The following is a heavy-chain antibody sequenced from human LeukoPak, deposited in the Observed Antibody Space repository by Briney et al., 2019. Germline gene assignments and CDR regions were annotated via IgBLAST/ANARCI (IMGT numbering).Heavy chain of an antibody. CDR1: GGSISSSNW. D-gene: IGHD6-13*01. CDR3: ARAPGIIIAAAGTDWFDP. J-gene: IGHJ5*02. V-gene: IGHV4-4*02. Sequence: SGTLSLTCAVSGGSISSSNWWSWVRQPPGKGLEWIGEIYHSGSTNYNPSLKSRVTISVDKSKNQFSLKLSSVTAADTAVYYCARAPGIIIAAAGTDWFDPWGQGTLVTVSS. CDR2: IYHSGST.